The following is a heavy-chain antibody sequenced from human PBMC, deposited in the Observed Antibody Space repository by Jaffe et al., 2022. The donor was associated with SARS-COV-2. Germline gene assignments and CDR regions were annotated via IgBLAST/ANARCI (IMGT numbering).Heavy chain of an antibody. CDR1: GLTFSKYA. CDR3: AKEPVGELLFSPFHY. D-gene: IGHD3-10*01. J-gene: IGHJ4*02. Sequence: QLVESGGGLVQPGGSLRLSCAASGLTFSKYAMSWVRQAPGKGLEWVSDVSGSGASTYYAGSVKGRFTISRDNSKNTLYLQMSSLRADDTAVYYCAKEPVGELLFSPFHYWGQGTLVTVSS. V-gene: IGHV3-23*04. CDR2: VSGSGAST.